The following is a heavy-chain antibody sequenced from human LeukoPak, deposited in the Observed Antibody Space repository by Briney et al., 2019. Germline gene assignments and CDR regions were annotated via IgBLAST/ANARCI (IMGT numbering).Heavy chain of an antibody. CDR2: ISWNSGSI. CDR1: GFTFDDYA. CDR3: ARDLYGSGRYQRDY. V-gene: IGHV3-9*01. J-gene: IGHJ4*02. Sequence: GGSLRLSCAASGFTFDDYAMHWVRQAPGKGLEWVSGISWNSGSIGYADSVKGRFTISRDNAKNSLYLKMNSLRAEDTAVYYCARDLYGSGRYQRDYWGQGTLVIVSS. D-gene: IGHD3-10*01.